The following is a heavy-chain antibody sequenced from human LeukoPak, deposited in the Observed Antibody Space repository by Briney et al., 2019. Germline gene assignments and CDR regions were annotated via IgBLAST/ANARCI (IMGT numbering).Heavy chain of an antibody. CDR2: ISSDGVEK. CDR3: AREGHYDILTGYSPVEYYFYYMDV. D-gene: IGHD3-9*01. CDR1: GFTFSHYG. V-gene: IGHV3-30*04. J-gene: IGHJ6*03. Sequence: GGSLRLSCEASGFTFSHYGIHWVRQTPGKGLEWVAAISSDGVEKHYADSVKGRFTISRDNSKSTLYLQMNSLRAEDAALYYCAREGHYDILTGYSPVEYYFYYMDVWGKGTTVTVSS.